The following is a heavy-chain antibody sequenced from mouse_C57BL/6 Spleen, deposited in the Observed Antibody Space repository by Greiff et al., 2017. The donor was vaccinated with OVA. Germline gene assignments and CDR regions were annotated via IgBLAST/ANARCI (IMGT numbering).Heavy chain of an antibody. CDR1: GYTFTSYS. D-gene: IGHD2-4*01. CDR2: IDPSDSYT. V-gene: IGHV1-50*01. Sequence: VQLQQPGAELVKPGASVKLSCKASGYTFTSYSMQWVKQRPGQGLEWIGEIDPSDSYTNYNQKFKGKATLTVDTASSTAYMQLSSLTSEDSAVDYCAYDYEGYWGQGTTLTVSS. J-gene: IGHJ2*01. CDR3: AYDYEGY.